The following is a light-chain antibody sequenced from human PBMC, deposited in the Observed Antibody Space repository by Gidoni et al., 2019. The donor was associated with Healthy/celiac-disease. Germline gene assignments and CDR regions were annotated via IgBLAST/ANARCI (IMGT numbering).Light chain of an antibody. Sequence: DIQMTQSPPSLSASVGDRVTITCRASQSISSYLNWYQQKPGKAPKLLIYAASSLQSGVPSRFSGSGSGTDFTLTISSLQPEDFATYYCQQSYSTPNTFXQXTKLEIK. CDR2: AAS. CDR3: QQSYSTPNT. V-gene: IGKV1-39*01. J-gene: IGKJ2*01. CDR1: QSISSY.